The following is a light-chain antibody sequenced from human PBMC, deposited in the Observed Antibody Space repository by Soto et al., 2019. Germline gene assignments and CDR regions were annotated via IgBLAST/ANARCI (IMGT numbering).Light chain of an antibody. Sequence: DIQMTQSPSTLSASVGDRVTITCRASQSASTFLAWYQQKPGQAPKLLIYKASSLESGVPSRFSGSGSGTEFTLTISSLQPDDFGTYYCQQYNSNPWTFGPGTKVE. CDR2: KAS. CDR1: QSASTF. CDR3: QQYNSNPWT. V-gene: IGKV1-5*03. J-gene: IGKJ1*01.